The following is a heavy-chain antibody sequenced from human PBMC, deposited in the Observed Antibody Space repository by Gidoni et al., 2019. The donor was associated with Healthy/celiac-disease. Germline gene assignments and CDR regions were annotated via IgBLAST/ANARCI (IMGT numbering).Heavy chain of an antibody. D-gene: IGHD2-15*01. CDR1: GFPFSSYA. J-gene: IGHJ6*02. CDR3: AKDECSGGSCYYYYGMDV. V-gene: IGHV3-23*01. Sequence: EGQLLESGGGLVQPGGSLRLSCAASGFPFSSYAMSWVRQAPGQGLDWDSTISGSGGITYYADSVKGRFTISRDNSKNTLYLQMNSLRAEDTAVYYCAKDECSGGSCYYYYGMDVWSKGPRSPSP. CDR2: ISGSGGIT.